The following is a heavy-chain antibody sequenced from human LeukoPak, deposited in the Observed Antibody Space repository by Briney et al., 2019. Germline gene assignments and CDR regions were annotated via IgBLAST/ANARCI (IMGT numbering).Heavy chain of an antibody. CDR1: GFTFSSYA. J-gene: IGHJ4*02. D-gene: IGHD4/OR15-4a*01. Sequence: GGSLRLSCAASGFTFSSYAMSWVRQAPGKGLEWVSAISGSGGSTYYAGSVKGRFTISRDNSKNTLYLQMNSLRVEDTAIYYCAKDLRNGDNYGFLDYWGQGTLVTVSP. CDR2: ISGSGGST. CDR3: AKDLRNGDNYGFLDY. V-gene: IGHV3-23*01.